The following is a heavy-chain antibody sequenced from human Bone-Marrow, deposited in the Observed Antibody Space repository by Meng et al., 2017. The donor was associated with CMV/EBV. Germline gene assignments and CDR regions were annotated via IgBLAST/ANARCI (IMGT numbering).Heavy chain of an antibody. Sequence: SEXXSXTCTVSGGSVSSGSYYWSWIRQPPGKGLEWIGYIYYSGSTNYNPSLKSRVTISVDTSKNQFSLKLSSVTAADTAVYYCARGFRPYWFDPWGQGTLVTVSS. CDR3: ARGFRPYWFDP. V-gene: IGHV4-61*01. CDR1: GGSVSSGSYY. CDR2: IYYSGST. J-gene: IGHJ5*02. D-gene: IGHD6-6*01.